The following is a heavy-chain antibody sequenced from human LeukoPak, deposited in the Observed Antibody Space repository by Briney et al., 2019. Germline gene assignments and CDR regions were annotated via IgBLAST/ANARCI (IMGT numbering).Heavy chain of an antibody. Sequence: SETLSLTCTVSGGSISSYYWSWIRQPPGKGLEWIGYIFYTGSTNYNPSLKSRVTISVDTSTNQFSLKLNSVTAADTAVYYCASFSWDTAMATFDYWGQGTLVTVSS. CDR1: GGSISSYY. D-gene: IGHD5-18*01. J-gene: IGHJ4*02. CDR3: ASFSWDTAMATFDY. CDR2: IFYTGST. V-gene: IGHV4-59*01.